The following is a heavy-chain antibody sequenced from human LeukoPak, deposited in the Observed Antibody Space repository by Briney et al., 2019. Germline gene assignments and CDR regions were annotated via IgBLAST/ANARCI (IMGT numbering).Heavy chain of an antibody. D-gene: IGHD6-13*01. CDR3: ARVEYSSSWYPGNY. Sequence: PSETLSLTCTVSGGSISSSSYYWGWIRQPPGKGLEWIGSIYYSGSTYYNPSLKSRVTISVDTSKNQFSLKLSSVTAADTAVYYCARVEYSSSWYPGNYWGQGTLVTVSS. J-gene: IGHJ4*02. CDR1: GGSISSSSYY. V-gene: IGHV4-39*01. CDR2: IYYSGST.